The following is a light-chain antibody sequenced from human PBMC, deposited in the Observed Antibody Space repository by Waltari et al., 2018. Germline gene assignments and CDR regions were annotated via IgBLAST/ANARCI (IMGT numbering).Light chain of an antibody. Sequence: QSALTQSASVSGSPGQSITISCIGTSSDIGSYSLVSWYQQHPGKAPKLIIYEVNNRPSGVSKSFSGSKSGNTASLTISGLQAEDEADYYCCSYAGTITPWVFGGGTKLTVL. CDR3: CSYAGTITPWV. J-gene: IGLJ3*02. V-gene: IGLV2-23*02. CDR1: SSDIGSYSL. CDR2: EVN.